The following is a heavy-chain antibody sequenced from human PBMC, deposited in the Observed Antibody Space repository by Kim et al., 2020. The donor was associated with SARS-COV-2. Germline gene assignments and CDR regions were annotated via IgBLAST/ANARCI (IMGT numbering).Heavy chain of an antibody. Sequence: GGSLRLSCAASGFTVSSNYMSWVRQAPGKGLEWVSVIYSGGSTYYADSVKGRFTISRDNSKNTLYLQMNSLRAEDTAVYYCSGSYPRGSLDVWGQGTTVTVSS. D-gene: IGHD3-16*02. CDR2: IYSGGST. CDR3: SGSYPRGSLDV. V-gene: IGHV3-53*01. CDR1: GFTVSSNY. J-gene: IGHJ6*02.